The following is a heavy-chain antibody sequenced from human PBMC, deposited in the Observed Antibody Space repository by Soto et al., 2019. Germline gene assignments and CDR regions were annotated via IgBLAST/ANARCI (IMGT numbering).Heavy chain of an antibody. D-gene: IGHD2-2*01. CDR3: ARELSVVVVPAASFDY. J-gene: IGHJ4*02. CDR2: ISYDGSNK. Sequence: LRLSCAASGFTFSSYAMHWVRQAPGKGLEWVAVISYDGSNKYYADSVKGRFTISRDNSKNTLYLQMNSLRAEDTAVYYCARELSVVVVPAASFDYWGQGTLVTVSS. CDR1: GFTFSSYA. V-gene: IGHV3-30-3*01.